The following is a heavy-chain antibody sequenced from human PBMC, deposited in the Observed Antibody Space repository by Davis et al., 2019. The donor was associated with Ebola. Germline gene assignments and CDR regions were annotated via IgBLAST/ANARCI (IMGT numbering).Heavy chain of an antibody. Sequence: ASVKVSCKASGYTFTSYYMHWVRQAPGQGLEWMGIINPSGGSTSYAQKFQGRVTMTRDTSTSTVYMELSSLRSEDTAVYYCARSETRLGYCSGGSCYSGQNWFDPWGQGTLVTVSS. CDR1: GYTFTSYY. V-gene: IGHV1-46*01. CDR3: ARSETRLGYCSGGSCYSGQNWFDP. J-gene: IGHJ5*02. CDR2: INPSGGST. D-gene: IGHD2-15*01.